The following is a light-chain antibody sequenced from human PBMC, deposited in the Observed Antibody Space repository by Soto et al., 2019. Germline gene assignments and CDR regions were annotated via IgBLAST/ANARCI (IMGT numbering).Light chain of an antibody. J-gene: IGLJ2*01. Sequence: VLTQPPSVSVAPGKTARITCGGNNIGSKSVHWYQQKPGQAPVLVIYYDSDRPSGIPERFSGSNSGNTATLTISRVEAGDEADYYCQVWDSSSDHPVVFGGGTKVTVL. V-gene: IGLV3-21*04. CDR1: NIGSKS. CDR2: YDS. CDR3: QVWDSSSDHPVV.